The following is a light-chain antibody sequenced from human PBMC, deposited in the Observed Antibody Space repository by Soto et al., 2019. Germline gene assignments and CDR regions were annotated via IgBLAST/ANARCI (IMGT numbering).Light chain of an antibody. J-gene: IGLJ1*01. CDR2: DVS. CDR1: SSDVGGYNS. V-gene: IGLV2-14*01. CDR3: SSYTSSSTYV. Sequence: QSALTQPAYVSGSPGQSITISCTGTSSDVGGYNSVSWYHQHPGKAPKVMIYDVSNRPSGVSNRFSGSKSGNTASLTISGLQAEDEADYYCSSYTSSSTYVFGTGTKLTV.